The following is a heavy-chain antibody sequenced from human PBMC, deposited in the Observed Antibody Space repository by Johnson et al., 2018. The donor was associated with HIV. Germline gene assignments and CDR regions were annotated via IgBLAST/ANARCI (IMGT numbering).Heavy chain of an antibody. J-gene: IGHJ3*02. Sequence: VQLVESGGGVVQPGRSLRLSCAASGFTFSSYWMSWVRQAPGKGLEWVANIKQDGSEKYDVDSVKGRFTISRDDSKSISYLQMNSLKTEDTAVYYCTRGPEIPIFGVVARNAFDIWGQGTMVTVSS. V-gene: IGHV3-7*03. CDR2: IKQDGSEK. CDR3: TRGPEIPIFGVVARNAFDI. D-gene: IGHD3-3*01. CDR1: GFTFSSYW.